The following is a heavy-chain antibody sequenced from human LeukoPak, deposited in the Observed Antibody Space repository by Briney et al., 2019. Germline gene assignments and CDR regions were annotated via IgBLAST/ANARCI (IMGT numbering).Heavy chain of an antibody. D-gene: IGHD3-22*01. Sequence: ASVKVSCKASGGTFSSYAISWVRQAPGQGLEWMGGIIPIFGTANYAQKFQGRVTITADESTSTAYMELSSLRSEATAVYYCARDPAGHTYYYDSSGYLGAFDIWGQGTMVTVSS. CDR1: GGTFSSYA. CDR2: IIPIFGTA. CDR3: ARDPAGHTYYYDSSGYLGAFDI. V-gene: IGHV1-69*13. J-gene: IGHJ3*02.